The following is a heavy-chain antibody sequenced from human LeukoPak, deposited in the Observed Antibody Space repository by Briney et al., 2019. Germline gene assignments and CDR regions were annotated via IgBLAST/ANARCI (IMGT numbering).Heavy chain of an antibody. CDR1: GGTFSSYA. Sequence: GSSVTVSCTASGGTFSSYAISWVRQAPGQGLEWMGRIISILGIANYAQKFQGRVTITADKSTSTAYMELSSLRSEDTAVYYCARVNSGYDLYYFDYWGQGTLVTVSS. CDR2: IISILGIA. CDR3: ARVNSGYDLYYFDY. V-gene: IGHV1-69*04. D-gene: IGHD5-12*01. J-gene: IGHJ4*02.